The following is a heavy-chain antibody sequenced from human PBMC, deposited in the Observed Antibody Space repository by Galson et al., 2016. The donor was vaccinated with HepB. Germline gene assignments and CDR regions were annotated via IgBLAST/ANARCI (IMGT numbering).Heavy chain of an antibody. CDR1: GGSMTDYY. CDR2: IFYSGST. D-gene: IGHD3-16*01. CDR3: ARDGARGPGERYLDL. Sequence: SETLSLTCTVSGGSMTDYYWSWIRQAPGKGLEWIGYIFYSGSTRYNPSLNSRVTISVDTSINQFSLRLSSVSAEDTAIYYCARDGARGPGERYLDLWGRGTLVTVSS. V-gene: IGHV4-59*01. J-gene: IGHJ2*01.